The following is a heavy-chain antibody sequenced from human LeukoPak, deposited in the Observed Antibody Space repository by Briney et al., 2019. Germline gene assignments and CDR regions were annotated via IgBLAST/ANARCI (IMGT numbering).Heavy chain of an antibody. CDR2: ISRSGSSI. CDR3: ARQVLQYSSSPYGMDV. Sequence: GGSLRLSCTASGFTFSSYAMNWVRQAPGKGLEWVSYISRSGSSIYYADSVKGRFTISRDNAKNSLYLQMYSLRAEDTAVYYCARQVLQYSSSPYGMDVWGHGTTVTVSS. D-gene: IGHD6-6*01. CDR1: GFTFSSYA. J-gene: IGHJ6*02. V-gene: IGHV3-48*03.